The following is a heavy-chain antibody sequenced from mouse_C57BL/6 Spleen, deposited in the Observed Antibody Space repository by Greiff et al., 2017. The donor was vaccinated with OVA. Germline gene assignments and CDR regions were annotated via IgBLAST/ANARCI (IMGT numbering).Heavy chain of an antibody. CDR2: IYPGDGDT. CDR3: ARWRDGGFAY. D-gene: IGHD3-3*01. CDR1: GYAFSSYW. Sequence: VQLQQSGAELVKPGASVKISCKASGYAFSSYWMNWVKQRPGKGLEWIGQIYPGDGDTNYNGKFKGKATLTADNSSSTAYMQLSSRSSEDSAVCFCARWRDGGFAYWGQGTLVTVSA. J-gene: IGHJ3*01. V-gene: IGHV1-80*01.